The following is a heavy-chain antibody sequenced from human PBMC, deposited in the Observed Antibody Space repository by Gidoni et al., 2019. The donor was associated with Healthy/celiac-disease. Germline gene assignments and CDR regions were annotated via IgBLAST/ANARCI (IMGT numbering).Heavy chain of an antibody. V-gene: IGHV3-30*18. CDR2: ISYDGSNK. Sequence: QVQLVESGGGVVQPGRSLRLSCAASGFTFSSYGMHWVRWAPGKGLAWVAFISYDGSNKYYADSVKGRFTISRDNSKNTLYLQMNSLRAEDTAVYYCAKVGSLDIVVVPAAIQLAEDYYYYMDVWGKGTTVTVSS. CDR3: AKVGSLDIVVVPAAIQLAEDYYYYMDV. D-gene: IGHD2-2*02. J-gene: IGHJ6*03. CDR1: GFTFSSYG.